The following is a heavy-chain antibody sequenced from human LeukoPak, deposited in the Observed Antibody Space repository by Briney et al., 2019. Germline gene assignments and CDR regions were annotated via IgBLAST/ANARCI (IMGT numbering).Heavy chain of an antibody. Sequence: GGSLRLSCAASGFTFSSYAMSWVRQAPGKGLEWVSAISGSGGSTYYADSVKGRFTISRDNSKNTLYLQMNSLRAEDTAVYYCAKLRGRFLEFGPYYYMDVWGKGTTVTVSS. CDR3: AKLRGRFLEFGPYYYMDV. CDR1: GFTFSSYA. J-gene: IGHJ6*03. V-gene: IGHV3-23*01. D-gene: IGHD3-3*01. CDR2: ISGSGGST.